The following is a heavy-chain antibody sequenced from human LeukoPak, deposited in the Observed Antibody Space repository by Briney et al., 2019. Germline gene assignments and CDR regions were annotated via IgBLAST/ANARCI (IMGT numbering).Heavy chain of an antibody. CDR1: GGSISSGGYY. CDR2: MYYSGST. CDR3: ARAGGYCSGGSCYGDYFDY. D-gene: IGHD2-15*01. V-gene: IGHV4-31*03. J-gene: IGHJ4*02. Sequence: SETLPLICTVSGGSISSGGYYWTWIRQHPGKGLEWIGYMYYSGSTYYNPSLKSRVTISVDTSKNQFSLKLSSVTAADTAVYYCARAGGYCSGGSCYGDYFDYWGQGTLVTVSS.